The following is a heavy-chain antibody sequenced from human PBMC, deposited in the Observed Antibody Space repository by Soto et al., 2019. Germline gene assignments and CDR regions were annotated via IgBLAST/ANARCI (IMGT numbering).Heavy chain of an antibody. CDR1: GFTFNTYW. CDR3: ATVATHSYNWVDP. V-gene: IGHV3-74*01. D-gene: IGHD5-12*01. CDR2: INSDGTRT. Sequence: EVQLVESGGTLVQPGGSLRLSCAASGFTFNTYWMHWVRQAPGKGLVWVSRINSDGTRTTYADSVKGRFTISRDNARNTVYLQMNSLSAEDTAVYYCATVATHSYNWVDPWGQGTLVTVSS. J-gene: IGHJ5*02.